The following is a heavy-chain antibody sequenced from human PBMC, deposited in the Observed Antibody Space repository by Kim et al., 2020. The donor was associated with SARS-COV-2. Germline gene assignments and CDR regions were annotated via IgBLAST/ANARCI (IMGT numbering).Heavy chain of an antibody. CDR1: GFTFDDYA. D-gene: IGHD3-10*01. J-gene: IGHJ4*02. CDR2: ISWNGGKT. CDR3: AKVPRRGYGSGSSLYFEY. V-gene: IGHV3-9*01. Sequence: GGSLRLSCAASGFTFDDYAMYWVRQAPGKGLEWVSGISWNGGKTVYADSVKGRFTISRDNAKSSLYLQMNSLRAEDTALYYCAKVPRRGYGSGSSLYFEYWGQGTLVTVSS.